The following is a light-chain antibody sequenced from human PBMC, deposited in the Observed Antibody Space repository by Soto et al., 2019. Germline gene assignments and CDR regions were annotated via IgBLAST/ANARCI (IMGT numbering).Light chain of an antibody. CDR3: KHYNSYSEA. CDR2: DAY. V-gene: IGKV1-5*01. Sequence: DIQMTQSPSTLSASVGDRVTITCRASQSISSWLAWYQQKPGKAHKLLIYDAYSLESGVQSRFSGSGSGTEFTLTIRSPQPDDFATYYCKHYNSYSEAFGQGTKVDIK. J-gene: IGKJ1*01. CDR1: QSISSW.